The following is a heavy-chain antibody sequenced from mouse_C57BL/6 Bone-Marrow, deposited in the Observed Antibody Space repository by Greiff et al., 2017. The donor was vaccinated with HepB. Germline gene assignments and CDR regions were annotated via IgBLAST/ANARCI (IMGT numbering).Heavy chain of an antibody. J-gene: IGHJ4*01. D-gene: IGHD2-3*01. CDR1: GFTFSSYA. CDR2: ISDGGSYT. V-gene: IGHV5-4*01. CDR3: ARDGDGYYDYYAMDY. Sequence: EVQGVESGGGLVKPGGSLKLSCAASGFTFSSYAMSWVRQTPEKRLEWVATISDGGSYTYYPDNVKGRFTISRDNAKNNLYLQMSHLKSEDTAMYYCARDGDGYYDYYAMDYWGQGTSVTVSS.